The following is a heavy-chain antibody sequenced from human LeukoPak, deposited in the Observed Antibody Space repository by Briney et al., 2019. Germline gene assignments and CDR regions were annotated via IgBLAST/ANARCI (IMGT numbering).Heavy chain of an antibody. CDR2: IEGDGSTT. J-gene: IGHJ3*01. CDR1: GSTFSTFW. D-gene: IGHD3-9*01. CDR3: ARGWVPSDISMN. V-gene: IGHV3-74*01. Sequence: GGSLRLSCAASGSTFSTFWMHWVRQPPGKGLVWVSRIEGDGSTTEYADSVKGRFTISRDNAKSTLYLQMNSLRAEDTAVYYCARGWVPSDISMNWGQGTMVAVSS.